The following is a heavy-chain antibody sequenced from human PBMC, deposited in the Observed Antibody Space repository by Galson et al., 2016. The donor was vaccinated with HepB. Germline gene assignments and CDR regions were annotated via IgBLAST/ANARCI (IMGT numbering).Heavy chain of an antibody. J-gene: IGHJ6*02. CDR2: ICFDGSKK. D-gene: IGHD2-21*01. CDR3: ARDQISVPIIQGIPAPGDHYYGLDV. V-gene: IGHV3-33*01. Sequence: SLRLSCAASGFIFSSYGMHWVRQSPGKGLESVAFICFDGSKKYCADSVQGRVSISRDNSKNMVFLQIDNLRAEDTAVYYCARDQISVPIIQGIPAPGDHYYGLDVWGHGTTVTVSS. CDR1: GFIFSSYG.